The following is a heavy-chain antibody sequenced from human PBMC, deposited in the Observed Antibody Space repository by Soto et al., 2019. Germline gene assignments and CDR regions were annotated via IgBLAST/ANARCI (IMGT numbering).Heavy chain of an antibody. D-gene: IGHD3-10*01. CDR2: MFHGGAT. CDR1: GSSISSGDY. J-gene: IGHJ4*02. CDR3: ARTPTLIRGLNLFYFDY. V-gene: IGHV4-38-2*01. Sequence: SETLSLTCDVSGSSISSGDYWGWIRQSPGKGLEWIGSMFHGGATYHNPSLKSRVTISVDKSKNQFSLKLTSVTAADTAMYYCARTPTLIRGLNLFYFDYWGPGTLVTVSS.